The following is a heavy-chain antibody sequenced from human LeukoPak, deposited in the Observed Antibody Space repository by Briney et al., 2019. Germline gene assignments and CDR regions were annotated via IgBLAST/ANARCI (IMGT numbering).Heavy chain of an antibody. J-gene: IGHJ4*02. V-gene: IGHV3-15*01. CDR3: VTERAGAFED. D-gene: IGHD6-19*01. Sequence: GGSLRLSCAASGLILSNQWMNWVRQTPGKGLEWLGLIKSKSNGETTHYAAPVKGRFTISRDDSKNTLFLQMNILQTDDTAMYYCVTERAGAFEDWGQGTLVTVSS. CDR2: IKSKSNGETT. CDR1: GLILSNQW.